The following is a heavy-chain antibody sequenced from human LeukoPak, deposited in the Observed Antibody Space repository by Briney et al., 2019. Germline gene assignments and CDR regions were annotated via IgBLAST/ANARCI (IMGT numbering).Heavy chain of an antibody. CDR1: GYSISSGYY. J-gene: IGHJ5*02. CDR3: ARRNNWFDP. Sequence: SETLSLTCAVSGYSISSGYYWGWIRQPPGKGLEWIGSIYHSGSTYYNPSLNSRVTISLDTSKNQFSLKLSSVSAADTAVYYCARRNNWFDPWGPGTLVTVSS. V-gene: IGHV4-38-2*01. CDR2: IYHSGST.